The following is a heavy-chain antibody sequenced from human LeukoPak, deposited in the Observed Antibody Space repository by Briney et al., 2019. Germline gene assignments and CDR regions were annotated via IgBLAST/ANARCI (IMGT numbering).Heavy chain of an antibody. V-gene: IGHV3-64*01. CDR2: ISSNGGST. D-gene: IGHD2-15*01. CDR1: GFTFSSCA. Sequence: PGGSLRLSCAASGFTFSSCAMHWVRQAPGKGLEYVSAISSNGGSTYYANSVKGRFTISRDNSKNTLYLQMGSLRAEDMAVYYCTTSVVAATLFDYWGQGTLVTVSS. CDR3: TTSVVAATLFDY. J-gene: IGHJ4*02.